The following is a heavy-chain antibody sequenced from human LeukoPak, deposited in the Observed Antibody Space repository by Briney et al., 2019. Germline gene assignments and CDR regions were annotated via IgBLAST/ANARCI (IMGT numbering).Heavy chain of an antibody. CDR2: ISYDGSNK. V-gene: IGHV3-30*04. Sequence: GGSLRLSCAASGFTFSSYAMHWVRQAPGKGLEWVAVISYDGSNKYYADSVKGRFTISRDNSKNTLYLQMNSLRAEDTAVYYCATDRNSGKYYDYWGQGTLVTVSS. CDR1: GFTFSSYA. J-gene: IGHJ4*02. CDR3: ATDRNSGKYYDY. D-gene: IGHD1-26*01.